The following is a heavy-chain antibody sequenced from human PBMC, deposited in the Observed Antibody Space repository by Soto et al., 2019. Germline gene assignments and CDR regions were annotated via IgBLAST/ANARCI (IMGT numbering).Heavy chain of an antibody. D-gene: IGHD3-10*01. CDR2: IYYSGST. CDR3: ARQAWFGEPPYGMDV. V-gene: IGHV4-59*08. CDR1: GGSISSYY. J-gene: IGHJ6*02. Sequence: QVQLQESGPGLVKPSETLSLTCTVSGGSISSYYWSWIRQPPGKGLEWIGYIYYSGSTNYNPSLKSRVTISVDTSKNQFSLKLSSVTAAETAVYYCARQAWFGEPPYGMDVWGQGTTVTVSS.